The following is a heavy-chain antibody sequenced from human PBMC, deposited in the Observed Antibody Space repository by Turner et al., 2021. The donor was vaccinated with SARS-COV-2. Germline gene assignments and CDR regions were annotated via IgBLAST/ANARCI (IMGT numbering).Heavy chain of an antibody. D-gene: IGHD6-13*01. Sequence: EVQLVESGGGVVQPGGSLRLSCAASGFTVSSNSMSWVRQAPGKGLEWVSVIYSGGSTYYADSVKGRFTISRHNSKNTLYLQMNSLGAEDTAVYYCASSSGYSGSWYLKHWGQGTLVTVSS. V-gene: IGHV3-53*04. CDR1: GFTVSSNS. J-gene: IGHJ4*02. CDR3: ASSSGYSGSWYLKH. CDR2: IYSGGST.